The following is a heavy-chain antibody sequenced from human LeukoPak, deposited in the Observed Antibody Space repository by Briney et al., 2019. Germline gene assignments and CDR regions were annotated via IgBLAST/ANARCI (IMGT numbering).Heavy chain of an antibody. Sequence: ASVKVSCKASGYTFTGYYIHWVRQAPGQGLEWMGWINPSSGGTNSAQKFQGRVTMTRDTSISTVYMELSGLRFDDTAVYFCARDGNFDYWGQGTLVTVSS. J-gene: IGHJ4*02. CDR3: ARDGNFDY. CDR1: GYTFTGYY. V-gene: IGHV1-2*02. CDR2: INPSSGGT. D-gene: IGHD1-26*01.